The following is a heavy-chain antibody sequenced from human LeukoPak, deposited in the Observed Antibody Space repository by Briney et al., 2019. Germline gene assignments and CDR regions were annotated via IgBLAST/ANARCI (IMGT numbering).Heavy chain of an antibody. CDR2: INHSGST. Sequence: PSETLSLTCAVYGGSFSGYYWSWIRQPPGKGLEWIEEINHSGSTNYNPSLKSRVTISVDTSKNQFSLKLSSVTAADTAVYYCARIGYCSSTSCYTTDVWGQGTTVTVSS. CDR3: ARIGYCSSTSCYTTDV. V-gene: IGHV4-34*01. CDR1: GGSFSGYY. D-gene: IGHD2-2*02. J-gene: IGHJ6*02.